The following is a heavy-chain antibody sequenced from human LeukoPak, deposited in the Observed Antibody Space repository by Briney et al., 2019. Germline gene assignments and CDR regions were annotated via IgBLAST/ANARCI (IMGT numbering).Heavy chain of an antibody. CDR1: GFTFSSYG. V-gene: IGHV3-33*01. D-gene: IGHD3-10*01. Sequence: GGSLRLSCAASGFTFSSYGMHWVRQAPGKGLEWVAVIWYDGSNKYYADSVKGRFTISRDNSKNTLYLQMNSLRAEDTAVYYCARDYVLLWFGELSVNWFDPWGQGTLVTVSS. CDR3: ARDYVLLWFGELSVNWFDP. J-gene: IGHJ5*02. CDR2: IWYDGSNK.